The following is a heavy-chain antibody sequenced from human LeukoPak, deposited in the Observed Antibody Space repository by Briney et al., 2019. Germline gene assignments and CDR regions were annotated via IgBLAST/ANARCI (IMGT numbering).Heavy chain of an antibody. D-gene: IGHD3-10*01. CDR1: GGSISSSSYY. CDR2: VYYSGNT. Sequence: SETLSLTCTVSGGSISSSSYYWGWIRQPPGKGLEWIGSVYYSGNTNYNPSLKSRVTISVDTSKNQFSLKLSSVTAADTAVYYCARDRGYVFYYFDYWGQGTLATVSS. J-gene: IGHJ4*02. CDR3: ARDRGYVFYYFDY. V-gene: IGHV4-39*07.